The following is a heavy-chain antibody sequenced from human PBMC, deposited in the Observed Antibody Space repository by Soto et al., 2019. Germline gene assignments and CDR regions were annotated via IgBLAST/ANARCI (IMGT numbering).Heavy chain of an antibody. J-gene: IGHJ5*02. CDR2: IKSKTDGGTT. V-gene: IGHV3-15*01. Sequence: GGSLRLSCAASGFTFTNAWMSWVRQAPGKGLEWVGRIKSKTDGGTTDYAAPVKGRFTVSRDDSKNTLYLQMNSLKSEGTAVYYCTPHPGVAAAGIGWFDPWGQGTLVTVSS. CDR1: GFTFTNAW. CDR3: TPHPGVAAAGIGWFDP. D-gene: IGHD6-13*01.